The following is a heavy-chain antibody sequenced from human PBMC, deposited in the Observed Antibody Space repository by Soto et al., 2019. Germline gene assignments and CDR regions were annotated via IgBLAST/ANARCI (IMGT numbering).Heavy chain of an antibody. J-gene: IGHJ6*02. D-gene: IGHD3-16*01. Sequence: PSETLSLTCAVYGGSFSGYYWSWIRQPPGKGLEWIGEINHSGSTNYNPSLKSRVTISVDTSKNQFSLKLSSVTAADTAVYYCARDFAGSLPPGGSPRSDYYYYGMDVWGQGTTVTVS. CDR3: ARDFAGSLPPGGSPRSDYYYYGMDV. CDR1: GGSFSGYY. CDR2: INHSGST. V-gene: IGHV4-34*01.